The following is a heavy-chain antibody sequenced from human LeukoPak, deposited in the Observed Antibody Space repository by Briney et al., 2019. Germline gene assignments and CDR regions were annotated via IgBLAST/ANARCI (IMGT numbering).Heavy chain of an antibody. D-gene: IGHD3-10*01. Sequence: SQTLSLTCAISGDSVSSNSAAWNWIRQSPSRGLEWLGRTYYKSKWYNDYAVSVKSRITINPDTSKNQFSLQLNSVTPEDTAVYYGSIRPDYYGSGSSPYYFYYCVQGPLAT. CDR1: GDSVSSNSAA. CDR3: SIRPDYYGSGSSPYYFYY. V-gene: IGHV6-1*01. J-gene: IGHJ4*02. CDR2: TYYKSKWYN.